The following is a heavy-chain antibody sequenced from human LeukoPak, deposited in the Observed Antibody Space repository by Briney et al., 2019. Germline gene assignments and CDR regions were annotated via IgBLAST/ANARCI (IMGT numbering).Heavy chain of an antibody. D-gene: IGHD3-22*01. Sequence: GGSLRLSCAASGFTFSSYAMSWVRQAPGKGLEWVSAISGSGGSTYYADSVKGRFTISRDNSKNTLYLQMNSLRAEDTAVYYCAKGSSGVTYYYDSSGYRTIDYWGQGTLVTVSS. J-gene: IGHJ4*02. CDR3: AKGSSGVTYYYDSSGYRTIDY. V-gene: IGHV3-23*01. CDR2: ISGSGGST. CDR1: GFTFSSYA.